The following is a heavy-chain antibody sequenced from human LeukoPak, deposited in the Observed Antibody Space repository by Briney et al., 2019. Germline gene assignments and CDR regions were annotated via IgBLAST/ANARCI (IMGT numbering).Heavy chain of an antibody. CDR3: AGYGGFSK. J-gene: IGHJ4*02. CDR2: IYNTGTT. CDR1: GFTVSGNH. D-gene: IGHD4-23*01. Sequence: GGSLRLPCAVSGFTVSGNHVTWVRQAPGKGLAWVSTIYNTGTTNYADSVKGRFTISRDNSKNTVYLQMNSLRAEDMAIYYCAGYGGFSKWGQGTHVTVSS. V-gene: IGHV3-53*01.